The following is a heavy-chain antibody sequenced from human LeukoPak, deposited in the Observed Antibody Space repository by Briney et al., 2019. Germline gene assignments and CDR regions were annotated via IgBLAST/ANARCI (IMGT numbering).Heavy chain of an antibody. V-gene: IGHV1-24*01. CDR2: FDPEDGET. J-gene: IGHJ3*02. CDR3: ATDLLRSILTGCKIVKSNAFDI. CDR1: GYTLTELS. D-gene: IGHD3-9*01. Sequence: ASVKVSCKVSGYTLTELSMHWVRQAPGKGLEWMGGFDPEDGETIYAQKFQGRVTMTEDTSIDTAYMELSSLRSEDTAVYYCATDLLRSILTGCKIVKSNAFDIWGQGTMVTVSS.